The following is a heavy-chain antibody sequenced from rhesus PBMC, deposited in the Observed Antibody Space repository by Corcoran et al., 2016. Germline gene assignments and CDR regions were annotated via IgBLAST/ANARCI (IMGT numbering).Heavy chain of an antibody. V-gene: IGHV4-169*01. CDR2: SYGSGSST. CDR1: GVSISSSY. CDR3: ARGGRQLDY. J-gene: IGHJ4*01. D-gene: IGHD6-25*01. Sequence: QLQLQESGPGLVKPSETLSVTFAVSGVSISSSYWSWLRQAPGKGLEWIGYSYGSGSSTNYNPSLKSRVTLSVDTSKNQLSLKLSSVTTADTAVYYCARGGRQLDYWGQGVLVTVSS.